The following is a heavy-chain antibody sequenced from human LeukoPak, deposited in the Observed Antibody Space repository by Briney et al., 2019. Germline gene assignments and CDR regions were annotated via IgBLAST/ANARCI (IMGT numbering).Heavy chain of an antibody. J-gene: IGHJ4*02. CDR1: GFTFSSYA. D-gene: IGHD4-17*01. CDR3: AKDLYGDYLHDY. Sequence: GGSLRLSCAASGFTFSSYAMTWVRQAPGKGLEWVSTISASDGSTHYVDSVKGRFTISRDNSKNTLYLQMNSLRADDTAVYYCAKDLYGDYLHDYWGQGTLVTVSS. V-gene: IGHV3-23*01. CDR2: ISASDGST.